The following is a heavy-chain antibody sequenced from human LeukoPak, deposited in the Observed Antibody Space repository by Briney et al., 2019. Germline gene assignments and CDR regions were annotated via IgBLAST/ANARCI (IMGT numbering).Heavy chain of an antibody. CDR2: INHSGST. Sequence: SETLSLTCAVYGGSFSGYYWSWIRQPPGKGLEWIGEINHSGSTNYNPSLKSRVTISVDTSKNQFSLKLSCVTAADTAVYYCARGHPPIHYYDSSGYYRMVGAFDIWGQGTMVTVSS. CDR1: GGSFSGYY. CDR3: ARGHPPIHYYDSSGYYRMVGAFDI. J-gene: IGHJ3*02. D-gene: IGHD3-22*01. V-gene: IGHV4-34*01.